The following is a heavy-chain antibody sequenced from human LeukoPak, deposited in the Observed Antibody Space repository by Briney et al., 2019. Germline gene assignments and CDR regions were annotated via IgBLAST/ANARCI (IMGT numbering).Heavy chain of an antibody. CDR2: IIPIFGTA. CDR3: ARLSGRYGGKDY. D-gene: IGHD4-23*01. V-gene: IGHV1-69*13. CDR1: GYTFISYD. J-gene: IGHJ4*02. Sequence: SVKVSCKASGYTFISYDINWVRQATGQGLEWMGGIIPIFGTANYAQKFQGRVTITADESTSTAYMELSSLRSEDTAVYYCARLSGRYGGKDYWGQGTLVTVSS.